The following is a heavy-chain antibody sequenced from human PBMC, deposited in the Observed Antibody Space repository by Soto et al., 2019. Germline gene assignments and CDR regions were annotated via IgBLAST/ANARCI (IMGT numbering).Heavy chain of an antibody. CDR1: GYSFTSYW. CDR3: ARQGRATMIHDAFDI. J-gene: IGHJ3*02. V-gene: IGHV5-51*01. D-gene: IGHD5-12*01. CDR2: IYPGDSDT. Sequence: GESLKISCKGSGYSFTSYWIGWVRQMPGKGLERMGIIYPGDSDTRYSPSFQGQVTISADKSISTAYLQWSSLKASDTAMYYCARQGRATMIHDAFDIWGQGTMVTVSS.